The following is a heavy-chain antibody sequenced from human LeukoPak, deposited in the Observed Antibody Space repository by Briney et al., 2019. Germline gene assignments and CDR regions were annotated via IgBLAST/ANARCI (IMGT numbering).Heavy chain of an antibody. CDR2: LFSGGDT. V-gene: IGHV3-66*01. J-gene: IGHJ4*02. Sequence: GGSLRLSCTAYGFTVRSKYMSWLRQAPGKGLEWISVLFSGGDTYYADSGKGRFTISRDDSKNTLWLQMTNLRAEDTAVYYCARALVDGYHDFWGQGTLVTVSS. CDR1: GFTVRSKY. CDR3: ARALVDGYHDF. D-gene: IGHD5-24*01.